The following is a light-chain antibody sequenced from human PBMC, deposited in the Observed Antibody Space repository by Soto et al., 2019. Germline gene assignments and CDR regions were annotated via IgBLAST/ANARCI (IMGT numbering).Light chain of an antibody. CDR1: TGAVTNGHY. CDR3: LLSYNGPYV. V-gene: IGLV7-46*01. J-gene: IGLJ1*01. Sequence: QAVVTQEPALTVCPGGTVTLTCGSSTGAVTNGHYPYWFQQKPGQAPRTLIYDTTNRHSWTPARFSGSLLGGKAALTLSGAQPEDEAEYYCLLSYNGPYVFGTGTKVTVL. CDR2: DTT.